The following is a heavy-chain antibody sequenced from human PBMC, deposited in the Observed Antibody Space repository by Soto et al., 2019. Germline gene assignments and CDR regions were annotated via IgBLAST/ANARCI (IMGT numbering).Heavy chain of an antibody. CDR2: VSAGGDMT. V-gene: IGHV3-23*01. CDR1: GVTFSSYA. Sequence: DVQLLESGGDLVQPGGSLRLSCAASGVTFSSYAMSWVRQAPGKGLEWVSSVSAGGDMTYYSDSVKGRFTISRDNSNNALFLQMSSLRAEDTALYYCARGDRGGSGSPASYYYSGLDVWGQGTTVTVSS. D-gene: IGHD3-10*01. CDR3: ARGDRGGSGSPASYYYSGLDV. J-gene: IGHJ6*02.